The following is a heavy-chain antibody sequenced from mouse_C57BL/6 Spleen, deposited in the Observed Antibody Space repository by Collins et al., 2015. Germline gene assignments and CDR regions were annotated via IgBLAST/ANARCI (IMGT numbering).Heavy chain of an antibody. Sequence: ASGYTFTSYTMHWVKQRPGQGLEWIGYINPSSGYTKYNQKFKDKATLTADKSSSTAYMQLSSLTSEDSAVYYCARGGYDYGYYFDYWGQGTTLTVSS. CDR1: GYTFTSYT. V-gene: IGHV1-4*01. D-gene: IGHD2-4*01. CDR3: ARGGYDYGYYFDY. CDR2: INPSSGYT. J-gene: IGHJ2*01.